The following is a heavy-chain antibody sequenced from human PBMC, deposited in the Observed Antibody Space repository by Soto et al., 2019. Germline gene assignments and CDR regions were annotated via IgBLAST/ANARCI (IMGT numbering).Heavy chain of an antibody. Sequence: LRLSCAASGFTFSSYAMSWVRQAPGKGLEWVSSISGSGGSTYDADSVKGRFTISRDNSKNTLYLQMNSLRAEDTAVYYCAKGRGYCSGGSCYSAFLDYWGQGTLVTVSS. J-gene: IGHJ4*02. CDR2: ISGSGGST. CDR3: AKGRGYCSGGSCYSAFLDY. CDR1: GFTFSSYA. V-gene: IGHV3-23*01. D-gene: IGHD2-15*01.